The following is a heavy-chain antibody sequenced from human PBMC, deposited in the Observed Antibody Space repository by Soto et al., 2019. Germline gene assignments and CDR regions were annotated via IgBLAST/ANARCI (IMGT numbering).Heavy chain of an antibody. Sequence: PGGSLRLSCSASGFTFSSYAMHWVRQAPGKGLQYVSAISSNGGTTYYADSVKGRFTISRDNSKNTVYLQMSSLRAEDTAVYYCAKDGTPYDFWSGYFSNFDSWGQGALVTVS. CDR1: GFTFSSYA. CDR3: AKDGTPYDFWSGYFSNFDS. J-gene: IGHJ4*02. CDR2: ISSNGGTT. V-gene: IGHV3-64D*06. D-gene: IGHD3-3*01.